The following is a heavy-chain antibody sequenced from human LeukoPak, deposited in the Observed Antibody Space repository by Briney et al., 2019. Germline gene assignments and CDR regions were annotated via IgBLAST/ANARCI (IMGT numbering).Heavy chain of an antibody. Sequence: AGSLTLSCAASGFTFSSYDMNWVRQAPGKGLEWVSYISSSGSTIYYADSVKGRFTISRDNAKNSLYLQMNSLRAEDTAVYYCARDGAVSSSLTNFDSWGEGTLVTVSS. CDR3: ARDGAVSSSLTNFDS. V-gene: IGHV3-48*04. J-gene: IGHJ4*02. D-gene: IGHD6-13*01. CDR1: GFTFSSYD. CDR2: ISSSGSTI.